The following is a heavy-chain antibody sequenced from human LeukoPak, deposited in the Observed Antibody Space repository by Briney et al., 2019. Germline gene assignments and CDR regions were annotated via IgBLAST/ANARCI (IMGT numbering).Heavy chain of an antibody. Sequence: PSQTLSLTCTVSGGSISSGGYYWSWIRQHPGKGLEWIGYIYYSGSTYYNPSLKSRVTISVDTSKNQFSLELSSVTAADTAVYYCARGYGSGGANAFDIWGQGTMVTVSS. CDR1: GGSISSGGYY. V-gene: IGHV4-31*03. CDR2: IYYSGST. D-gene: IGHD3-10*01. CDR3: ARGYGSGGANAFDI. J-gene: IGHJ3*02.